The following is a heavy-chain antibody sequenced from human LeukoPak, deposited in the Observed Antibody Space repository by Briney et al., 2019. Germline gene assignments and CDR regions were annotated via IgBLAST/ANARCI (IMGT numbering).Heavy chain of an antibody. J-gene: IGHJ4*02. D-gene: IGHD3-10*01. Sequence: PGGSLSLSCAASGFTFSSYAMSWVGQAPGKGLEWVSAISGSGGTTYYADSVKGRFTISRDNSKNTLYLQMNSLSADDTAVYYCAKVAHYYGSGSYYEYYFDYWGQGTLVTVSS. CDR2: ISGSGGTT. CDR1: GFTFSSYA. V-gene: IGHV3-23*01. CDR3: AKVAHYYGSGSYYEYYFDY.